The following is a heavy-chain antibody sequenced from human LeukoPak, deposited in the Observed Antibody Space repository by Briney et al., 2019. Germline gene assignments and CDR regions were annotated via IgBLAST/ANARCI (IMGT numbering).Heavy chain of an antibody. J-gene: IGHJ4*02. CDR1: GGSISSYY. V-gene: IGHV4-59*08. CDR2: IYYSGST. Sequence: SETLSLTCTVSGGSISSYYWSWIRQPPGKGLEWIGYIYYSGSTNYNPSLKSRVTISVDTSKNQFSLKVSSVTAADTAIYYCARAVSGRFDYWGQGTLVTVSS. D-gene: IGHD6-19*01. CDR3: ARAVSGRFDY.